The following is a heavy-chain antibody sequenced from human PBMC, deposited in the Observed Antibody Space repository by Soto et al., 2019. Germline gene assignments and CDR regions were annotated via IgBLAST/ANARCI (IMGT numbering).Heavy chain of an antibody. CDR2: ISYDGSNK. CDR3: AKHALPGASDYWYFDL. Sequence: QVQLVESGGGVVQPGGSLRLSCAASGFTFSTYAMHWVRQAPGKGLERVALISYDGSNKYYADSVKGRFTISRDNSKNXLYLQMNSLRTEDTAVYYCAKHALPGASDYWYFDLWGRGTLVTVSS. J-gene: IGHJ2*01. D-gene: IGHD6-19*01. V-gene: IGHV3-30*18. CDR1: GFTFSTYA.